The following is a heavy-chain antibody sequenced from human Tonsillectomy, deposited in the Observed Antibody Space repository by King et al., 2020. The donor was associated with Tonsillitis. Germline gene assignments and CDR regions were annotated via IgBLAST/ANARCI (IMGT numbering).Heavy chain of an antibody. J-gene: IGHJ4*02. CDR1: GYTFTGHY. CDR3: ARGPGYSGYDYPLYCFDY. Sequence: QLVQSGAEVKKPGASVKVSCKASGYTFTGHYMHWVRQAPGQGLEWMGWINPNSGGTKYEQKFQGWVTMTRDTSSGTVYMELSRLRSDDTAVYYCARGPGYSGYDYPLYCFDYWGQGTLVTVSS. CDR2: INPNSGGT. D-gene: IGHD5-12*01. V-gene: IGHV1-2*04.